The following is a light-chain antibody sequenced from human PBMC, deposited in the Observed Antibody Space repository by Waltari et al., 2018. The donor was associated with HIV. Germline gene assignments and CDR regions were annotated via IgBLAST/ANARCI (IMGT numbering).Light chain of an antibody. CDR2: DNK. V-gene: IGLV1-51*01. CDR3: GTWDSSLSAVV. CDR1: SSNIGSNY. J-gene: IGLJ2*01. Sequence: QSVLTQPPSVSAAPGQVVTISCSGSSSNIGSNYVSWYQHLPGTAPKLLIYDNKERPSGIPDRFSASKSGTSVALDITGLQTGDEGDYYCGTWDSSLSAVVFGGGTKLTVL.